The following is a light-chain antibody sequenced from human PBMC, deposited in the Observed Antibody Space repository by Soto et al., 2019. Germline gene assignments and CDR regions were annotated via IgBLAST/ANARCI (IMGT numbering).Light chain of an antibody. CDR3: QQCSNWHHT. J-gene: IGKJ4*01. CDR1: QSVDSY. CDR2: DES. V-gene: IGKV3-11*01. Sequence: EMVLTQSPATRSSSPGERATLSCRASQSVDSYLAWYQQKPGEAPRLLIVDESTRATGIPDRFSGSGSGTDFSLTVTSLEPEDFAVYYCQQCSNWHHTFRGGSKVEIK.